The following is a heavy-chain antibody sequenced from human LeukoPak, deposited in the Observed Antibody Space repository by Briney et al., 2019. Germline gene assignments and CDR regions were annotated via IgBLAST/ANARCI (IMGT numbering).Heavy chain of an antibody. V-gene: IGHV3-48*03. J-gene: IGHJ4*02. CDR1: GFTFSSYE. D-gene: IGHD2-15*01. Sequence: PGGSLRLSCAASGFTFSSYEMNWVRQAPGKGLEWVSYISSSGGTIYYADSVKGRFTISRDNAKNSLYLQMNSLRAEDTAVYYCAKRSFCRSGSCYSFGFDYWGQGTLVTVSS. CDR2: ISSSGGTI. CDR3: AKRSFCRSGSCYSFGFDY.